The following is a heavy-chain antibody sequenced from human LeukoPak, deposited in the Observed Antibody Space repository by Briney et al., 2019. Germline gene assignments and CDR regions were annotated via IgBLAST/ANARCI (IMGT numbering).Heavy chain of an antibody. CDR3: ASLMGDRTPGY. CDR2: ISSSGTTI. CDR1: GFTFSDYY. V-gene: IGHV3-11*04. Sequence: GSLRLSCSASGFTFSDYYMSRIRQAPGKGLEWVSYISSSGTTIYNADFVKGRFTISRDNAKNSLYLQMSSLRAEDTAVYYCASLMGDRTPGYWGQGTLVTVSS. J-gene: IGHJ4*02. D-gene: IGHD3-16*01.